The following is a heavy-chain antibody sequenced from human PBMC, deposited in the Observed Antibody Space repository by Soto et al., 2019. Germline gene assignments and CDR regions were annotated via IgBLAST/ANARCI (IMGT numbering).Heavy chain of an antibody. D-gene: IGHD2-8*02. CDR1: GFTFDTYT. CDR3: ARGSASKSGHLWYFDL. V-gene: IGHV3-21*01. Sequence: GGSLRLSCTASGFTFDTYTMNWLRQAPGRGLEWVSSISATTTYKYYAASVEGRFTISRDNAKNSLYLQTNGLGAEDTAVYYCARGSASKSGHLWYFDLWGRGTLVTVS. CDR2: ISATTTYK. J-gene: IGHJ2*01.